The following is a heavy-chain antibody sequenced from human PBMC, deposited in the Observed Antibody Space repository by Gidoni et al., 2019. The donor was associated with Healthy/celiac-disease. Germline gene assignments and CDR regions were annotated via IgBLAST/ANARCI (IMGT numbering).Heavy chain of an antibody. CDR2: LYYSGST. CDR1: GGSISSSSYY. Sequence: QLQLQESGPGLVKPSETLSLTCTVSGGSISSSSYYWGWIRQPPGKGLEWIGSLYYSGSTYYNPSLKSRVTISVDTSKNQFSLRLSSVTAADTAVYYCARDKSGSHSDEHYDYWGQGTLVTVSS. CDR3: ARDKSGSHSDEHYDY. D-gene: IGHD1-26*01. J-gene: IGHJ4*02. V-gene: IGHV4-39*07.